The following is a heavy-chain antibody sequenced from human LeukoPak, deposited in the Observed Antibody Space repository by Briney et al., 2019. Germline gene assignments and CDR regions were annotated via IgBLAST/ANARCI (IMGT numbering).Heavy chain of an antibody. CDR2: TYYRSKWYY. V-gene: IGHV6-1*01. CDR1: GDSVSSNSAA. J-gene: IGHJ4*02. CDR3: ARDPVGGSTIFGY. Sequence: SQTLSLTCAISGDSVSSNSAAWNWIRQSPSRGLEWLGRTYYRSKWYYDYAAAVKSRISINPDTSKNQFSLQLSSVTPEDTAVYYCARDPVGGSTIFGYWGQGTLVTVSS. D-gene: IGHD1-26*01.